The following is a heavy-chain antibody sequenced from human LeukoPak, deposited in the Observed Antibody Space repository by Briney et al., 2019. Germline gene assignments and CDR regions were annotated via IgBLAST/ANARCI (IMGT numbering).Heavy chain of an antibody. CDR1: GGSFSGYY. Sequence: ETLSLTCAVYGGSFSGYYWSWIRQPPGKGLEWVSAIGGSGDSTYYADSVKGRFTISRDNSQNTLYLQMNSLRAEDTAVYYCAKDPLEQLSTIYFQNWGQGTLVTVSS. J-gene: IGHJ1*01. CDR3: AKDPLEQLSTIYFQN. V-gene: IGHV3-23*01. CDR2: IGGSGDST. D-gene: IGHD6-6*01.